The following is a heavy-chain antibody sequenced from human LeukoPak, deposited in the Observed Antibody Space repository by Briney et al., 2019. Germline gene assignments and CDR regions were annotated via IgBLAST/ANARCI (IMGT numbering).Heavy chain of an antibody. V-gene: IGHV3-20*04. CDR3: AKDVAAAGTDHFDY. Sequence: GGSLRLSCAASGFTFDDYGMSWVRQAPGKGLEWVSGINWNGGSTGYADSVKGRFTISRDNAKNSLYLQMNSLRAEDTALYYCAKDVAAAGTDHFDYWGQGTLVTVSS. J-gene: IGHJ4*02. CDR1: GFTFDDYG. CDR2: INWNGGST. D-gene: IGHD6-13*01.